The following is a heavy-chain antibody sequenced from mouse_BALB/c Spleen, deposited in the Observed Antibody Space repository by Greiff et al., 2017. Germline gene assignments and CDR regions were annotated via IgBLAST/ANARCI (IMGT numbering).Heavy chain of an antibody. Sequence: DVKLQESGAELVKPGASVKLSCTASGFNIKDTYMHWVKQRPEQGLEWIGRIDPANGNTKYDPKFQGKATITADTSSNTAYLQLSSLTSEDTAVYYCARSGDYYGSSPFAYWGQGTLVTVSA. CDR1: GFNIKDTY. V-gene: IGHV14-3*02. CDR2: IDPANGNT. CDR3: ARSGDYYGSSPFAY. D-gene: IGHD1-1*01. J-gene: IGHJ3*01.